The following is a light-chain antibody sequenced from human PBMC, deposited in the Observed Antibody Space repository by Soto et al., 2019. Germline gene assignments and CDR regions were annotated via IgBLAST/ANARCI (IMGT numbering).Light chain of an antibody. CDR1: SSNLGAGYD. CDR3: QAYDTGLTGHVL. J-gene: IGLJ2*01. CDR2: GNR. Sequence: QSVLTQPPSVSGAPGQRVTISCTGNSSNLGAGYDVHWYQQLPGAVPKLVIFGNRNRPSGVPERFSGSKSGTSASLAITGLQAEDEADYYCQAYDTGLTGHVLFGGGTKLTVL. V-gene: IGLV1-40*01.